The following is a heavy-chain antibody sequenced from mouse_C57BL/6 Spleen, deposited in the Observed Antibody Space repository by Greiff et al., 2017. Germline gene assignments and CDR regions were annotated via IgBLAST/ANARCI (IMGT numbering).Heavy chain of an antibody. D-gene: IGHD1-1*01. J-gene: IGHJ3*01. V-gene: IGHV1-59*01. CDR2: IDPSDSYT. CDR3: ARDPIDDGSSWFAY. Sequence: QVQLQQPGAELVRPGTSVKLSCKASGYTFTSYWMHWVKQRPGQGLEWIGVIDPSDSYTNYNQKFKGKATLTVDTSSSTAYMQLSSLTSEDSAVYYCARDPIDDGSSWFAYWGQGTLVTVSA. CDR1: GYTFTSYW.